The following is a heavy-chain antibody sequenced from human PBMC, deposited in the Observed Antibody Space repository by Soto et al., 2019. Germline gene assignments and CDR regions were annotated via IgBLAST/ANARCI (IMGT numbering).Heavy chain of an antibody. CDR1: GYTFTSYG. J-gene: IGHJ4*02. CDR3: ARGLNGYLHYFDY. Sequence: ASVKVSCKASGYTFTSYGISWVRQAPGQGLEWMGWISAYNGNTNYAQKLQGRVTITRDTSASTAYMELSSLRSEDTAVYYCARGLNGYLHYFDYWGQGTLVTVSS. CDR2: ISAYNGNT. V-gene: IGHV1-18*01. D-gene: IGHD5-18*01.